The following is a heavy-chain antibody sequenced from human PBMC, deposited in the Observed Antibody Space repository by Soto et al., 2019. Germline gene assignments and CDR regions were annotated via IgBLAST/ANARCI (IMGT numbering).Heavy chain of an antibody. V-gene: IGHV1-69*13. D-gene: IGHD4-4*01. Sequence: GASVKVSCKASGGTFSSYAISWVRQAPGQGLEWMGGIIPIFGTANYAQKFQGRVTITADESTSTAYMELSSLRSEDTGVYYCASQYLDPTDNPGVLAYWGQGTLVTVS. CDR3: ASQYLDPTDNPGVLAY. CDR2: IIPIFGTA. J-gene: IGHJ4*02. CDR1: GGTFSSYA.